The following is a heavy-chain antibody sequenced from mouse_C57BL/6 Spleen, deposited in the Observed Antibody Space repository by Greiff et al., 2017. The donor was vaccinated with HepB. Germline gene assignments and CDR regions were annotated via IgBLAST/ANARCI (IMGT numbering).Heavy chain of an antibody. Sequence: QVHVKQPGAELVMPGASVKLSCKASGYTFTSYWMHWVKQRPGQGLEWIGEIDPSDSYTNYNQKFKGKSTLTVDKSSSTAYMQLSSLTSEDSAVYYCAISRAMDYWGQGTSVTVSS. CDR3: AISRAMDY. CDR1: GYTFTSYW. J-gene: IGHJ4*01. V-gene: IGHV1-69*01. CDR2: IDPSDSYT.